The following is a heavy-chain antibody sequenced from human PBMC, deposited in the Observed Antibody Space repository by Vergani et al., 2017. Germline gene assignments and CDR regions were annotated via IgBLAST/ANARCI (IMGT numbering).Heavy chain of an antibody. CDR2: INAGNGNT. CDR3: ARGGGQPGDY. CDR1: GYTFTSYA. J-gene: IGHJ4*02. Sequence: VPLVPSGAEVKKPGASVKVSCKASGYTFTSYAMHWVRQAPGQRLGGMGWINAGNGNTKYSTKFQGRVTITRDTSASTAYMELSSLRSEDTAEYYCARGGGQPGDYWGQGTLVTVSS. D-gene: IGHD3-10*01. V-gene: IGHV1-3*01.